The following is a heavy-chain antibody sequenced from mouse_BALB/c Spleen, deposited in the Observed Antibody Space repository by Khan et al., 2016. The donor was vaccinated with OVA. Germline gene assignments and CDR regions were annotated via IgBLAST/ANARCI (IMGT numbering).Heavy chain of an antibody. CDR2: ISTYYDDA. D-gene: IGHD1-1*01. V-gene: IGHV1S137*01. Sequence: QVQLQQSGAELVRPGVSVKISCKGSGYTFTDYAMHWVKQSHAKSLEWIGVISTYYDDASYNQKFKGKATMTVDKSSSTAYLELARLTSEDSAICYCARNYYGTRNAMDYWGQGTSVTVSS. J-gene: IGHJ4*01. CDR3: ARNYYGTRNAMDY. CDR1: GYTFTDYA.